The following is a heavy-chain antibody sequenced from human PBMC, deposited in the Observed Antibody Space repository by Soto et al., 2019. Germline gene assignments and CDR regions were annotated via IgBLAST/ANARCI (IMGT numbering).Heavy chain of an antibody. CDR3: EAEMTFGKLSVV. J-gene: IGHJ6*02. CDR2: IFPKFGTT. Sequence: QVQLVQSGAEVKKPGSSVKVSCKASGDTDTNYVISWVRQAPGQVLEWMGGIFPKFGTTYSAQKLQDRLTITADESTSTVYMQLSSLRPDDTAVYYCEAEMTFGKLSVVWGQGTTVTVSS. D-gene: IGHD3-16*02. CDR1: GDTDTNYV. V-gene: IGHV1-69*01.